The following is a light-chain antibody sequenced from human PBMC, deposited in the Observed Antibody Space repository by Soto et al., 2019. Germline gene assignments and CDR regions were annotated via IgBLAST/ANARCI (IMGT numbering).Light chain of an antibody. Sequence: EIVMTQSPATLSVSPGERATLSCRASQSVSSNLAWYQQKPGQAPRLLIYGASTRATGIPARFSGSESGTEFTLTISGLQSEDFAVYYCEQYNNWLGTFGQGTKVEIK. CDR1: QSVSSN. CDR3: EQYNNWLGT. CDR2: GAS. J-gene: IGKJ1*01. V-gene: IGKV3-15*01.